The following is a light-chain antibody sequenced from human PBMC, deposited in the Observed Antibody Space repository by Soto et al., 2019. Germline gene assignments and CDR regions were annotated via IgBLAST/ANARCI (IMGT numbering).Light chain of an antibody. CDR2: EVT. Sequence: QSALTQPPSASGSPGQSVTISCTGTSSNVGASKYVSWYQQYPGQAPRLIIYEVTQRPSGVPDRFSGSKSGNTASLTVSGLQAEDEADYYCSSYARFKNFGYVFGTGTKLTVL. CDR1: SSNVGASKY. CDR3: SSYARFKNFGYV. V-gene: IGLV2-8*01. J-gene: IGLJ1*01.